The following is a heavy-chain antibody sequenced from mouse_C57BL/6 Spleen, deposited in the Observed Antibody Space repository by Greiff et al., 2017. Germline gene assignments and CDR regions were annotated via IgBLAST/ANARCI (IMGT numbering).Heavy chain of an antibody. CDR3: ARRTTVRLYFDY. Sequence: QVQLQQPGAELVRPGSSVKLSCKASGYTFTSYWMDWVKQRPGQGLEWIGNIYPSDSETHYNQKFKDKATLTVDKSSSTAYMQLSSLTSEDSAVYYCARRTTVRLYFDYWGQGTTLTVSS. J-gene: IGHJ2*01. CDR1: GYTFTSYW. V-gene: IGHV1-61*01. CDR2: IYPSDSET. D-gene: IGHD1-1*01.